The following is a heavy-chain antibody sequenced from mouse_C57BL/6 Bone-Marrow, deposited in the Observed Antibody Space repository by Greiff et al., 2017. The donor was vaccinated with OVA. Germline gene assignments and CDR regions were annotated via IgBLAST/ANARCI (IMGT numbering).Heavy chain of an antibody. CDR2: IYPSDSET. CDR1: GYTFTSYW. Sequence: VKLSCKASGYTFTSYWMDWVKQRPGQGLEWIGNIYPSDSETHYNQKFKDKATLTVDKSSSTAYMQLSSLTSEDSAVYYCASTVEGYFDYWGQGTTLTVSS. J-gene: IGHJ2*01. V-gene: IGHV1-61*01. CDR3: ASTVEGYFDY. D-gene: IGHD1-1*01.